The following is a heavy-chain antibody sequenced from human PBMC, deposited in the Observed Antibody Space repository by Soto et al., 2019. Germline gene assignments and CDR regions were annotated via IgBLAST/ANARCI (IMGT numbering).Heavy chain of an antibody. CDR3: ARLENSLYYFDY. Sequence: QVTLKASGPVLVKPTETLTLTGTVSGFSLNDARMGVSGIRQPPGKALEWLGNIFSNDEKSYSTSLKSRVTISKDTSKSQVVLTTTNMEPVDTAKYYCARLENSLYYFDYWGQGTLVTVSS. CDR2: IFSNDEK. CDR1: GFSLNDARMG. V-gene: IGHV2-26*01. J-gene: IGHJ4*02. D-gene: IGHD1-1*01.